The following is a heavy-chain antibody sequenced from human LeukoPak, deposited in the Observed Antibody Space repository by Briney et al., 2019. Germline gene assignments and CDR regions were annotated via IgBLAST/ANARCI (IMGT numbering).Heavy chain of an antibody. CDR3: ARDRMVLWFGELLDGYFDY. Sequence: SETLSLTCTVSGGSISSYYWSWIRQPPGKGLEWIGYIYYSGSTNYNPSLKSRVTISVDTSKNKFSLKLSSVTAADTAVYYCARDRMVLWFGELLDGYFDYWGQGTLVTVSS. D-gene: IGHD3-10*01. CDR1: GGSISSYY. V-gene: IGHV4-59*01. CDR2: IYYSGST. J-gene: IGHJ4*02.